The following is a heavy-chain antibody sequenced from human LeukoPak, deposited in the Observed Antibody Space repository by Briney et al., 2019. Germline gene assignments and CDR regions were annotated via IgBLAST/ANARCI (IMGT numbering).Heavy chain of an antibody. CDR2: ISRGSDTI. V-gene: IGHV3-48*02. D-gene: IGHD3-10*02. CDR1: GFTFSTYS. J-gene: IGHJ4*02. Sequence: SGGSLRLSCAASGFTFSTYSMNWVRQAPGKGLEWVSYISRGSDTIYYADSVKGRFTISRDNAKNSLYLQMNSLRDEDTAVYYCARVFGSDDHFDHWGQGTLVTVSS. CDR3: ARVFGSDDHFDH.